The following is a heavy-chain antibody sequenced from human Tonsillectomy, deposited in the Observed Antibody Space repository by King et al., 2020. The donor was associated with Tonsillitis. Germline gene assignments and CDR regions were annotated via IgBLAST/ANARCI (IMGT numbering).Heavy chain of an antibody. CDR3: ARDPLIVVVPAADNWFDH. D-gene: IGHD2-2*01. CDR1: GYTFTSYG. V-gene: IGHV1-18*04. J-gene: IGHJ5*02. CDR2: ISAYNGNT. Sequence: FQLVQSGAEVKKPGASVKVSCKASGYTFTSYGISWVRQDPGQGLEWMGWISAYNGNTNYAQKLQGRVTMTTDTSTSTAYMELRSLNSDDTAVYYCARDPLIVVVPAADNWFDHWGQGTLVTVSA.